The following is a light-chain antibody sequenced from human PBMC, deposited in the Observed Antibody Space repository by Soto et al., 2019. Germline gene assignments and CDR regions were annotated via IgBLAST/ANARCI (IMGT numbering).Light chain of an antibody. CDR1: QYVSTD. CDR2: VAS. Sequence: DIQMTQSPSSLSASVGDRVTITCRAIQYVSTDLNWYQQKPGKAPKVVIYVASTLQSGVPSRFSGSGSGTDFTLTINSLQPEDFATYYCQQTCSAPSFGGGSQVEMK. V-gene: IGKV1-39*01. CDR3: QQTCSAPS. J-gene: IGKJ4*01.